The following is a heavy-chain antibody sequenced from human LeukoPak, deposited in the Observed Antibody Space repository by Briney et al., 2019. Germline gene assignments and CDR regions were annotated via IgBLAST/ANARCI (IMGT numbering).Heavy chain of an antibody. J-gene: IGHJ4*02. Sequence: ASVKVSCKASGYTFTGYYMHWVRQAPGQGLEWMGWINPNSDGTNYAQKFQGRVTMTRDTSISTAYMELSRLRSDDTAVYYCARVVGATTSERTFDYWGQGTLVTVSS. CDR3: ARVVGATTSERTFDY. CDR1: GYTFTGYY. CDR2: INPNSDGT. D-gene: IGHD1-26*01. V-gene: IGHV1-2*02.